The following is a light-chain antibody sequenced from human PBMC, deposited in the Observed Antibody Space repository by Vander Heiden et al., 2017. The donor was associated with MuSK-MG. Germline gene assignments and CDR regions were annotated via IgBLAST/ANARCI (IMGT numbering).Light chain of an antibody. Sequence: QSALTQPASVSGSPGQSTTISCTGTSSDVGGYDSVSWYQQNPGKAPVLMIYEVSNRPSGVSNRFSASKSGNTASLTISGLQAEDEADYYCSSYTSSSTLVVFGGGTKLTVL. V-gene: IGLV2-14*01. J-gene: IGLJ2*01. CDR3: SSYTSSSTLVV. CDR1: SSDVGGYDS. CDR2: EVS.